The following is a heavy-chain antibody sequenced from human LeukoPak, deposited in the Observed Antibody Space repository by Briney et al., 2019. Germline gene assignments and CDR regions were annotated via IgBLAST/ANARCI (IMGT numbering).Heavy chain of an antibody. J-gene: IGHJ5*02. CDR3: ARAVDNWFDP. V-gene: IGHV1-2*02. Sequence: GASVKVSCKASGYTFTGYYMHWVRQAPGQGLEWMGWINPKSGGTNYVQKFQGRVTMTTDTSTSTAYMELRSLRSDDTAVYYCARAVDNWFDPWGQGTLVTVSS. CDR2: INPKSGGT. CDR1: GYTFTGYY.